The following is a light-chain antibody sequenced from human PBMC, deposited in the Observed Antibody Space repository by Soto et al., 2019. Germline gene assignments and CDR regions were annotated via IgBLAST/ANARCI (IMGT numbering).Light chain of an antibody. CDR3: QQFDKLPLT. CDR2: DAS. CDR1: QDINNS. Sequence: DIQMTQSLSSLSASVGDRVTITCQASQDINNSLNWYQQRPGEAPKLLVYDASILEAGVPSRFSGRGFGTTFTLTISSLRPEDLATYFCQQFDKLPLTFGGGTKLELK. J-gene: IGKJ4*01. V-gene: IGKV1-33*01.